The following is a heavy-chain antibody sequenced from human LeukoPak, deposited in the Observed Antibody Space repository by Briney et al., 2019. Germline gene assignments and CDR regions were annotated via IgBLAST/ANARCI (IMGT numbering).Heavy chain of an antibody. CDR1: GGSFSGYY. V-gene: IGHV4-34*01. J-gene: IGHJ1*01. CDR3: ARRAARRYFDWLPFPWYFQH. CDR2: INHSGST. Sequence: PSETLSLTCAVYGGSFSGYYWSWIRQPPGKGLEWIGEINHSGSTNYNPSLKSRVTISVDTSKNQFSLKLSSVTAADTAVYYCARRAARRYFDWLPFPWYFQHWGQGTLVTVSS. D-gene: IGHD3-9*01.